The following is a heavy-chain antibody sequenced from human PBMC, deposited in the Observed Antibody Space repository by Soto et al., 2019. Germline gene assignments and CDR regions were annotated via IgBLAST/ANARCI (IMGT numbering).Heavy chain of an antibody. D-gene: IGHD6-25*01. CDR1: GHTFTGYY. Sequence: ASVKVSCKASGHTFTGYYMHWVRQAPGQGLEWMGWINPNSGGTNYAQKFQGRVTMTRDTSISTAYMELSRLRSDDTAVYYCASGIAAILLINSGPYYYGMDVWGQGTTVTVSS. CDR2: INPNSGGT. CDR3: ASGIAAILLINSGPYYYGMDV. J-gene: IGHJ6*02. V-gene: IGHV1-2*02.